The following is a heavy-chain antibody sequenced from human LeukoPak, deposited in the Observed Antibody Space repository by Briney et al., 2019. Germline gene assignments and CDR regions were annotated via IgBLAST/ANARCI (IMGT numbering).Heavy chain of an antibody. D-gene: IGHD2-2*01. CDR2: INHSGST. V-gene: IGHV4-34*01. CDR1: GGSFSGYY. J-gene: IGHJ4*02. CDR3: ARGPLGYCSSTSCYQDDY. Sequence: SETLSLTCAVYGGSFSGYYWSWIRQPPGKGLEWIGEINHSGSTNYNPSLKSRVTISLATSKNQFSLKLSSVTAADTAVYYCARGPLGYCSSTSCYQDDYWGQGTLVTVSS.